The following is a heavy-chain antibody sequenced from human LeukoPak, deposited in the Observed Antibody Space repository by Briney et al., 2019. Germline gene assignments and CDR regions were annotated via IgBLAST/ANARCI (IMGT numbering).Heavy chain of an antibody. Sequence: GGSLRLSCAASGFTVSSNYMSWVRQAPGKGLEWVSVIYSGGSTYYADSVKGRFTISRDNSKNTLYLQMNSLRAEDTAVYYCARDRSGSLGRRGWFDPWGQGTLVTVSS. CDR3: ARDRSGSLGRRGWFDP. J-gene: IGHJ5*02. D-gene: IGHD2-15*01. CDR1: GFTVSSNY. CDR2: IYSGGST. V-gene: IGHV3-66*02.